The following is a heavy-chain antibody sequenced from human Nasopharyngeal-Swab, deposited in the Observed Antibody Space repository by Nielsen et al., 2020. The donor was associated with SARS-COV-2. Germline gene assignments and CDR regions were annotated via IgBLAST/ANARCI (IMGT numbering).Heavy chain of an antibody. J-gene: IGHJ3*02. D-gene: IGHD3-22*01. Sequence: SVKVSCKASGGTFNNNAISWGRQAPGQGLEWMGGIIPIYGTTNRAQKFQGRLTITADDTTNTAYMELSSLRSEDTAVYYCARESLPSYYDDSRGYAGYAFDIWGQGTMVTVSS. V-gene: IGHV1-69*13. CDR3: ARESLPSYYDDSRGYAGYAFDI. CDR1: GGTFNNNA. CDR2: IIPIYGTT.